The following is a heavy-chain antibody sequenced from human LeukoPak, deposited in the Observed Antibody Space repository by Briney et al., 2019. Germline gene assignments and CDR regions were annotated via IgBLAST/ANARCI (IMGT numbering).Heavy chain of an antibody. CDR2: IRYDGSNK. D-gene: IGHD1-26*01. V-gene: IGHV3-30*02. J-gene: IGHJ6*03. CDR3: AKGRGWEASYYYYYMDV. CDR1: GFTFSSYG. Sequence: PGGSLRLSFAASGFTFSSYGIHWVRQAPGKGLEWVAFIRYDGSNKYYTDSVKGRFTISRDNSKNTLYLQMNSLRAEDTAVYYCAKGRGWEASYYYYYMDVWGKGTTVTISS.